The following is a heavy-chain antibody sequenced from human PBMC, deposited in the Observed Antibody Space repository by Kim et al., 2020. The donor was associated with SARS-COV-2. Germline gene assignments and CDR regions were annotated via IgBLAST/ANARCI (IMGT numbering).Heavy chain of an antibody. CDR2: INHSGST. CDR3: ARHHVLLWFGELFRGYYF. J-gene: IGHJ4*01. CDR1: GGSFSGYY. D-gene: IGHD3-10*01. V-gene: IGHV4-34*01. Sequence: SETLSLTCAVYGGSFSGYYWSWIRQPPGKGLEWIGEINHSGSTNYNPSLKSRVTISVDTSKNQFSLKLSSVTAADTAVYYCARHHVLLWFGELFRGYYF.